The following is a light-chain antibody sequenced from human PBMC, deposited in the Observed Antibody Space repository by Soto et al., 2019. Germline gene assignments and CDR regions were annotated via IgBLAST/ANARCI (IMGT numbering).Light chain of an antibody. CDR2: GAS. J-gene: IGKJ5*01. CDR3: QQHQYWPPIT. V-gene: IGKV3D-20*02. CDR1: QSVSSTY. Sequence: EILLTPSPATMSLSPGERYTLSWRDSQSVSSTYLAWYQQKPGQAPRPLIYGASIRATGIPARFSGSGSGTDFTLTISSLEPEDFAIYYCQQHQYWPPITFGQGTRLEIK.